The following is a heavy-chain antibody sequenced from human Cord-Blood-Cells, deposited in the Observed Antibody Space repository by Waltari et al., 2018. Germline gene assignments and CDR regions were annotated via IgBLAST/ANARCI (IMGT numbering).Heavy chain of an antibody. J-gene: IGHJ3*02. Sequence: QVQLQESGPGLVKPSETLSLTCAVSGYSISSGYYWGWIRQPTGKGLEWIGSIYHSGSTYYNPSLKSRVTISVDTSKNQFSLKLSSVTAADTAVYYCASERGYYGSGSYDAFDIWGQGTMVTVSS. CDR2: IYHSGST. CDR1: GYSISSGYY. D-gene: IGHD3-10*01. CDR3: ASERGYYGSGSYDAFDI. V-gene: IGHV4-38-2*01.